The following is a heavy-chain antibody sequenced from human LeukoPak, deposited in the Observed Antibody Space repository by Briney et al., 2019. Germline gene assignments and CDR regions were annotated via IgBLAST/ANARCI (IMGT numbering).Heavy chain of an antibody. CDR1: GGSINTYY. V-gene: IGHV4-59*12. Sequence: PSETLSLTCSVSGGSINTYYWSWIRQTPGKGLEWIGFIYYTGSTNYIPSLKSRVTMSVDTSKSQFSLKLTSVTAADTALYYCARGANRLDSWGRGTLVTVSS. CDR3: ARGANRLDS. J-gene: IGHJ4*02. CDR2: IYYTGST. D-gene: IGHD1-14*01.